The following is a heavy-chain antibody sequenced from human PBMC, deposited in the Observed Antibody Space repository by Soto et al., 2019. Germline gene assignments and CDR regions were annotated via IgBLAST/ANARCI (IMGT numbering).Heavy chain of an antibody. Sequence: ASVKVFCKASGYTFTNHYLHWVRQAPGQGLQWMGWINPSSGDTNYAQQFQGLVTMTRDTSISTAYMELRSLRSDDTAVYYCARERYSDYNLFDYWGQGALVTVSS. CDR1: GYTFTNHY. J-gene: IGHJ4*02. CDR2: INPSSGDT. V-gene: IGHV1-2*04. CDR3: ARERYSDYNLFDY. D-gene: IGHD5-12*01.